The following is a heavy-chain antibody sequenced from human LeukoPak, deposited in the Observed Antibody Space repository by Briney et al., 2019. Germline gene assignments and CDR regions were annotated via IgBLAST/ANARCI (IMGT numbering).Heavy chain of an antibody. D-gene: IGHD2-8*01. J-gene: IGHJ4*02. CDR3: ARGFRNGPFDC. CDR2: INRNGGST. CDR1: GFTFDDYG. V-gene: IGHV3-20*04. Sequence: GESLRLYCEASGFTFDDYGMSWVRQPPGKGLEWVSGINRNGGSTDYADSVKGRFTISRDNAKNSHFLQMNSLRVEDTALYYCARGFRNGPFDCWGQGTLVTVSS.